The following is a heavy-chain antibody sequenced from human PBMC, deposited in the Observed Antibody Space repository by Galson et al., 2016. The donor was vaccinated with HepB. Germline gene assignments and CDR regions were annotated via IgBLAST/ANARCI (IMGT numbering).Heavy chain of an antibody. J-gene: IGHJ6*02. CDR3: TRGYMQTGMNV. CDR1: GDSVTSDITT. Sequence: CAISGDSVTSDITTWNWIRQSPSRGLEWLGRTYYRSKWFTDYAVSVEGRITINSDRSRNQFSLQLASVTPDDTAAYFCTRGYMQTGMNVWGQGTTVTVSS. D-gene: IGHD5-18*01. V-gene: IGHV6-1*01. CDR2: TYYRSKWFT.